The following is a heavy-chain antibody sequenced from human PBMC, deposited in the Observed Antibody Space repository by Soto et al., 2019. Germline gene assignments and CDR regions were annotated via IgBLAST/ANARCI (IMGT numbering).Heavy chain of an antibody. CDR3: ARRYGYYFDY. J-gene: IGHJ4*02. Sequence: SETLSLTCTVSGGSISSDYWSWIRQPPGKGLEWIGYIYYSGSTNYNPSLKSRVTISVGTSKNQLSLKLSSVTAADTAVYYCARRYGYYFDYWGQGTLVTVSS. CDR2: IYYSGST. V-gene: IGHV4-59*08. D-gene: IGHD4-17*01. CDR1: GGSISSDY.